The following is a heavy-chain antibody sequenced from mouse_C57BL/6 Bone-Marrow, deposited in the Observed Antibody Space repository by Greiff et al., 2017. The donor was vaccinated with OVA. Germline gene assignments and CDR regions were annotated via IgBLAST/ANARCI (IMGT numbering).Heavy chain of an antibody. J-gene: IGHJ4*01. V-gene: IGHV5-6*01. CDR2: ISSGGSYT. D-gene: IGHD2-1*01. Sequence: EVQGVESGGDLVKPGGSLKLSCAASGFTFSSYGMSWVRQTPDKRLEWVATISSGGSYTYYPDSVKGRFTISRDNAKNTLYLQMSSLKSEDTAMYYCARQGIYYGNYGYAMDYWGQGTSVTVSS. CDR1: GFTFSSYG. CDR3: ARQGIYYGNYGYAMDY.